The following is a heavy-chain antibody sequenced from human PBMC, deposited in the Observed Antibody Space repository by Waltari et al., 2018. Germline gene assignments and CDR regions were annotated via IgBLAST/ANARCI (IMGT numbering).Heavy chain of an antibody. J-gene: IGHJ4*02. CDR3: ARGRGFFDY. V-gene: IGHV4-39*01. D-gene: IGHD3-10*01. CDR2: ISYSGSN. Sequence: QLQLQESGSGLVKPSETLSLTCTVPGGSISSSSYYWGWIRQPPGTGLEGIGSISYSGSNYYNPSIKSRGTIAVDTSKKQFSLKLSSVAAADAAVYYCARGRGFFDYWGQGTLVTVSS. CDR1: GGSISSSSYY.